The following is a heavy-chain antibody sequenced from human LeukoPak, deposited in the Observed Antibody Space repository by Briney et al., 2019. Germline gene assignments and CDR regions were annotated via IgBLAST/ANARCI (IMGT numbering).Heavy chain of an antibody. CDR3: ARVYYYGSGSSWFDP. CDR2: ISSSGSTI. D-gene: IGHD3-10*01. V-gene: IGHV3-11*01. CDR1: GFTFSDYY. J-gene: IGHJ5*02. Sequence: GGSLRPSCAASGFTFSDYYMSWIRQAPGKGLEWVSYISSSGSTIYYADSVKGRFTISRDNAKNSLYLQMNSLRAEDTAVYYCARVYYYGSGSSWFDPWGQGTLVTVSS.